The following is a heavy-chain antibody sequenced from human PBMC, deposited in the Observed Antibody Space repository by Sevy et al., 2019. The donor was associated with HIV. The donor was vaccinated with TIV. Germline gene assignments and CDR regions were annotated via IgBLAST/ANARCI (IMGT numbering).Heavy chain of an antibody. Sequence: GGSLRLSCAASGFIFSSYGMHWVRQAPGKGLEWVTIISYDGSSKYYADSVKGRFTISRDNSENILYLQMNSLRTDVTAVYYCVKGGVTWELLDYWGQGTLVTVSS. V-gene: IGHV3-30*18. J-gene: IGHJ4*02. CDR3: VKGGVTWELLDY. D-gene: IGHD1-26*01. CDR2: ISYDGSSK. CDR1: GFIFSSYG.